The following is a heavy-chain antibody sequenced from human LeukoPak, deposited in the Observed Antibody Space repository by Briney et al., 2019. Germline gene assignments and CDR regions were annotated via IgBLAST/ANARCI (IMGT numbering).Heavy chain of an antibody. V-gene: IGHV1-2*02. Sequence: ASVKVSCTASGYTFTGYYMHWARQAPGQGLEWMGWINPNSGGTNYAQKFQGRVTMTRDTSISTAYMELSRLRSDDTAVYYCARDALDREYSYYYYGMDVWGQGTTVTVSS. D-gene: IGHD1-14*01. CDR3: ARDALDREYSYYYYGMDV. J-gene: IGHJ6*02. CDR1: GYTFTGYY. CDR2: INPNSGGT.